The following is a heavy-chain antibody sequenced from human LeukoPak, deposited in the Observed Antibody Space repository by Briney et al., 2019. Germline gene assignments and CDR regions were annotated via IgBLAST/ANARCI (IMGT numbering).Heavy chain of an antibody. Sequence: PSETLSLTGGVSGNFISRGYYWAWIRQPPGKELEWIGSIYNLGSTYYNPSLKSRVTMSIDTSKNQFSLKLSSVTAADTAVYYCARNTSAWSPLGETQSAPHCIDSWGQGTLVTVSS. J-gene: IGHJ4*02. CDR2: IYNLGST. CDR1: GNFISRGYY. V-gene: IGHV4-38-2*01. D-gene: IGHD6-19*01. CDR3: ARNTSAWSPLGETQSAPHCIDS.